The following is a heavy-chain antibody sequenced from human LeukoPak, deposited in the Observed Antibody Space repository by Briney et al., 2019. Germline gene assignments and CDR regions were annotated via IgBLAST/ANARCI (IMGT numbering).Heavy chain of an antibody. CDR2: IWYDGSNQ. Sequence: PGRSLRLSCAASGFTFSSYGMHWVRQAPGKGLEWVAVIWYDGSNQYYADSVKGRFTISRANSKATLYLQMNSLRAEDTAIYYCAKFRADSRGWPFDYWGQGTLVTVSS. D-gene: IGHD6-19*01. CDR3: AKFRADSRGWPFDY. J-gene: IGHJ4*02. CDR1: GFTFSSYG. V-gene: IGHV3-33*06.